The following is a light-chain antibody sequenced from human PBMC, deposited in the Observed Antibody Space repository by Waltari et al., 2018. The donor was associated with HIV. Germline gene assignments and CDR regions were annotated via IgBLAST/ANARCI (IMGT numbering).Light chain of an antibody. CDR3: QQYYGSPFT. Sequence: EIVLTQSPGTLSLSPGERATLSCRASQSVSSSYLAWYQQKPGQPPKLLIYWASTRQSGVPDRFSGSGSGTDFTLSISSLQAEDVAVYYCQQYYGSPFTFGPGTKVDIK. V-gene: IGKV3-20*01. CDR1: QSVSSSY. CDR2: WAS. J-gene: IGKJ3*01.